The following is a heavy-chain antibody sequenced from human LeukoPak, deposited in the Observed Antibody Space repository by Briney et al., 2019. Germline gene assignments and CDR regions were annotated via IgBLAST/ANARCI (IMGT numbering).Heavy chain of an antibody. Sequence: ASVKVSCKASGYIFTDYAIHWSRQAPGQRPEWMGWMNGGNGNTKYSQKFHGRITLIRDTSAATAYMELSSLRHDDLAVYYCARGRGTSGSNRDFYYYYYMDVWGKGTTVTVSS. CDR3: ARGRGTSGSNRDFYYYYYMDV. D-gene: IGHD2-15*01. J-gene: IGHJ6*03. V-gene: IGHV1-3*01. CDR2: MNGGNGNT. CDR1: GYIFTDYA.